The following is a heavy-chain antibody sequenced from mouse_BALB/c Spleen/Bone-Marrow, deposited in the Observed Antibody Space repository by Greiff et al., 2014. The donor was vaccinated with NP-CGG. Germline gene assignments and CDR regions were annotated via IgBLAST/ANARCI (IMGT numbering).Heavy chain of an antibody. J-gene: IGHJ2*01. Sequence: SGGGLVQPGGSMKLSCAASGFAFSDTWLDWVRQSPEKGPEWVAEIRTKADDHATYYAESVKGRFTISRDDPISSVYLQMNSLRAEDTGIYYCTPHPFDYWGQGTTLTVSS. CDR2: IRTKADDHAT. CDR1: GFAFSDTW. CDR3: TPHPFDY. V-gene: IGHV6-6*01.